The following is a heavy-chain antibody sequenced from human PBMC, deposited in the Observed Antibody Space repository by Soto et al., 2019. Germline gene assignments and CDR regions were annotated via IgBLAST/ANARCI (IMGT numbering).Heavy chain of an antibody. CDR2: INPSGGST. D-gene: IGHD3-10*01. Sequence: FAGYLKNWVRQAPGQGLEWMGIINPSGGSTSYAQKFQGRVTMTRDTSTSTVYMELSSLRSEDTAVYYCARDTFRITMVRPTTAFDISGQCRLVTVSS. J-gene: IGHJ3*02. V-gene: IGHV1-46*01. CDR1: FAGYL. CDR3: ARDTFRITMVRPTTAFDI.